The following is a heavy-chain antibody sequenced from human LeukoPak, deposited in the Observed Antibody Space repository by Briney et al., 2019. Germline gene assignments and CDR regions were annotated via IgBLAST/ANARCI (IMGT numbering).Heavy chain of an antibody. CDR1: GYSISSGYY. CDR2: IYHSGST. J-gene: IGHJ4*02. D-gene: IGHD3-10*01. CDR3: ARHSLYYGSGSYYRFDY. Sequence: SETLSLTCAVSGYSISSGYYWGWLRQPPGKGLEWIGSIYHSGSTYYNPSLKSRVTISVDTSKNQFSLKLSSVTAADTAVYYCARHSLYYGSGSYYRFDYWGQGTLVTVSS. V-gene: IGHV4-38-2*01.